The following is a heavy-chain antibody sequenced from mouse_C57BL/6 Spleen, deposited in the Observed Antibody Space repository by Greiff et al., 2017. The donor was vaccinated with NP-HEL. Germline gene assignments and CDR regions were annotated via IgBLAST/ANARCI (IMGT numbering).Heavy chain of an antibody. J-gene: IGHJ4*01. Sequence: VQLQQSGPELVKPGASVKLSCKASGYTFTSYDINWVKQRPGQGLEWIGWIYPRDGSTKYNEKFKGKATLTVDTSSSTAYMELHSLTSEDSAVYFGARRGIYYYGSSPYYYAMDYWGQGTSVTVSS. CDR1: GYTFTSYD. D-gene: IGHD1-1*01. V-gene: IGHV1-85*01. CDR3: ARRGIYYYGSSPYYYAMDY. CDR2: IYPRDGST.